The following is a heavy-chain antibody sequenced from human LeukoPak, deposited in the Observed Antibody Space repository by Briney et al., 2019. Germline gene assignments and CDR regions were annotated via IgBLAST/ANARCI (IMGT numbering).Heavy chain of an antibody. D-gene: IGHD1-26*01. CDR2: INHSGST. Sequence: SETLSLTCAVYGGSFSGYYWSWIRQPPVKGLEWIGEINHSGSTNYNPSLKSRVTISVDTSKNQFSLKLSSVTAADTAVYYCAGELLSWFDPWGQGTLVTVSS. J-gene: IGHJ5*02. V-gene: IGHV4-34*01. CDR3: AGELLSWFDP. CDR1: GGSFSGYY.